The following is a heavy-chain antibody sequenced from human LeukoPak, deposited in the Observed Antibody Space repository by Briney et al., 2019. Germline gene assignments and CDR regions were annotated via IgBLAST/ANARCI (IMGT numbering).Heavy chain of an antibody. CDR1: GFTFSSYT. CDR3: ARNPRGYSYANYPN. J-gene: IGHJ4*02. V-gene: IGHV3-21*01. CDR2: ISSSSSYI. Sequence: NAGGSLRLSCAASGFTFSSYTMNWVRQAPGKGLEWVSSISSSSSYIYYADSVKGRFTISRDNAKDSLYLQMNSLRAEDTAVYYCARNPRGYSYANYPNWGQGTLVTVSS. D-gene: IGHD5-18*01.